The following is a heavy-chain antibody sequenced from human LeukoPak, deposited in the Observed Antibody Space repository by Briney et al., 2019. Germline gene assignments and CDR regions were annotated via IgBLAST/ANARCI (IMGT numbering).Heavy chain of an antibody. D-gene: IGHD2-2*01. J-gene: IGHJ5*02. Sequence: AGGSLRLSCAASGFTFSNYAMTWVRQAPGKGLEWVSTISDGGAATYYADSVKGRFTISRDNSKNTLSLQMNSLRAEDTAVYYCAKALNVLVPSTFRWFDPWGQGTLVTVSS. CDR3: AKALNVLVPSTFRWFDP. CDR1: GFTFSNYA. CDR2: ISDGGAAT. V-gene: IGHV3-23*01.